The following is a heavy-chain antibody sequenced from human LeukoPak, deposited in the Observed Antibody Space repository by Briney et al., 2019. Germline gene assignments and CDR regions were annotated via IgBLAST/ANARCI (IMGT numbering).Heavy chain of an antibody. CDR1: GGSITGFF. Sequence: SETLSLTCAVAGGSITGFFWTWIRQPAGEGGQWIGRIFSRGGANYNTSLQSRVAISVETSQTLSSLKLPSVTAADTAVYFCARVATPDVSSPLDFWGQGTLVTVSS. V-gene: IGHV4-4*07. D-gene: IGHD6-19*01. J-gene: IGHJ4*02. CDR2: IFSRGGA. CDR3: ARVATPDVSSPLDF.